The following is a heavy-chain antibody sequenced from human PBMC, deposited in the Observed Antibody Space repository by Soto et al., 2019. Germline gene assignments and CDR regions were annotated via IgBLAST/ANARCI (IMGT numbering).Heavy chain of an antibody. CDR1: GFTFSSYS. CDR3: AKEAVVTSIHYYYYALDV. J-gene: IGHJ6*02. Sequence: LRLSCAASGFTFSSYSMCWVRQAPGKGLEWVSAITDRGNTYYADSLKGRITIFRDNSKKTLFLQINSLRAEDTAVYFCAKEAVVTSIHYYYYALDVWGRGTTVTVSS. V-gene: IGHV3-23*01. D-gene: IGHD5-12*01. CDR2: ITDRGNT.